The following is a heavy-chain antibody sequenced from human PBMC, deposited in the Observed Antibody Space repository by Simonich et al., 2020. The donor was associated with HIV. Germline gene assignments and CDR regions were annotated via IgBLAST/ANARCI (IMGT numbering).Heavy chain of an antibody. D-gene: IGHD2-15*01. CDR2: INHSEIT. Sequence: VQLQQWGAGLLKPAETLSLTCAVYGGSFSGYYWSWIRQPPGKGLEWIGEINHSEITNYNPSLKSRIAMSRDTSKNQSSLKLSSVTAADTAVYYCARHVAGADIDYWGQGTLVTVSS. CDR3: ARHVAGADIDY. J-gene: IGHJ4*02. V-gene: IGHV4-34*01. CDR1: GGSFSGYY.